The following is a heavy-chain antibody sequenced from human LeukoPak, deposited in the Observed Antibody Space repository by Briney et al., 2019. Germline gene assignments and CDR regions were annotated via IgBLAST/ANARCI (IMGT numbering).Heavy chain of an antibody. CDR3: AKSSSRYCSSTSCPRGRGLDP. V-gene: IGHV4-34*01. J-gene: IGHJ5*02. CDR2: INHSGST. D-gene: IGHD2-2*01. Sequence: SETLSLTCAVYGGSFSGYYWSWIRQPPGKGLEWIGEINHSGSTNYNPSLKSRVTISVDTSKNQFSLKLSSVTAADTAVYYCAKSSSRYCSSTSCPRGRGLDPWGQGTLVTVSS. CDR1: GGSFSGYY.